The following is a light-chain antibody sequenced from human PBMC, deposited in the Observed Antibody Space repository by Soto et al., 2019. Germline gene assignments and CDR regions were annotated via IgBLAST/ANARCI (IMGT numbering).Light chain of an antibody. J-gene: IGLJ3*02. Sequence: QSVLTQSPSVSGAPGQRVTISCTGSSSNIGAGYDVHWYQQLPGTAPKLLIYGNSNRPSGVPDRFSGSKSGTSASLAITGLQAEDEADYYCQSYDSSVWVFGGGTKLTVL. CDR1: SSNIGAGYD. V-gene: IGLV1-40*01. CDR3: QSYDSSVWV. CDR2: GNS.